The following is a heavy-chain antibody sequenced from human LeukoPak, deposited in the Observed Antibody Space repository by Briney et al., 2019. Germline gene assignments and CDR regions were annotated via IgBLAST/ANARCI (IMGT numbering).Heavy chain of an antibody. D-gene: IGHD2/OR15-2a*01. J-gene: IGHJ3*02. V-gene: IGHV4-34*01. CDR2: INHSGST. CDR3: AREAFKVHAFDI. Sequence: SETLSLTCAVYGGSFSGYYWSWIRQPPGKGLEWIGEINHSGSTNYNPSLKSRVTISVDTSKNQFSLKLSSVTAADTAVYYCAREAFKVHAFDIWGQGTMVTVSS. CDR1: GGSFSGYY.